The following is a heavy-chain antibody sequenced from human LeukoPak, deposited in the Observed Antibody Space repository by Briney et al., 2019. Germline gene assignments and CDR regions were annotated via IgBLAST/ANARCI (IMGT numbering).Heavy chain of an antibody. CDR2: ISSSGSTI. V-gene: IGHV3-11*04. J-gene: IGHJ3*02. CDR1: GFTFSDYY. CDR3: ARELRGGYYYDSSGYYSSRGAFDI. D-gene: IGHD3-22*01. Sequence: GGSLRLSCAASGFTFSDYYMSWIRQAPGKGLGWVSYISSSGSTIYYADSVKGRFTISRDNAKNPLYLQMNSLRAEDTAVYYCARELRGGYYYDSSGYYSSRGAFDIWGQGTMVTVSS.